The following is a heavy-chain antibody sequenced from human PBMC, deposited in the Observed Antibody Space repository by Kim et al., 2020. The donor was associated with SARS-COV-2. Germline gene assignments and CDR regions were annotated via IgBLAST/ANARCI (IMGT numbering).Heavy chain of an antibody. J-gene: IGHJ4*02. CDR1: GFTFSKYW. Sequence: GGSLRLSCAASGFTFSKYWMHWVRQAPGKGLVWVSDISLDGSTKRYADSVKGRFMNSRDNAKNTLYLQMNSLRVEDTAVYYCASSSENLLLDYWGQGTLVTVSS. CDR3: ASSSENLLLDY. D-gene: IGHD3-22*01. V-gene: IGHV3-74*01. CDR2: ISLDGSTK.